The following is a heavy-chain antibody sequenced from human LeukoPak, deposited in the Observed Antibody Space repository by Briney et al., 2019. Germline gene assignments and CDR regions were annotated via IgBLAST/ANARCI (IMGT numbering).Heavy chain of an antibody. V-gene: IGHV1-46*01. D-gene: IGHD6-13*01. CDR3: ARARSSWRFDY. CDR1: GYTFTSYY. J-gene: IGHJ4*02. Sequence: GASVKVSCKASGYTFTSYYVHWVRQAPGQGLEWMGKINPSGGSTSYAQKFQGRVNMTRDTSASTVYMELSSLRSEDTAVYYCARARSSWRFDYWGQGTLVTVS. CDR2: INPSGGST.